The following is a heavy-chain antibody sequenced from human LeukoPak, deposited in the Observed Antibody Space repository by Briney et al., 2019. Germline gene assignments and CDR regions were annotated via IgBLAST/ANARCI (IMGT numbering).Heavy chain of an antibody. CDR2: ISGSGGST. CDR3: AKGRFWFDP. J-gene: IGHJ5*02. V-gene: IGHV3-23*01. CDR1: GLTFSNSW. Sequence: PGGSLRLSCVVSGLTFSNSWMTWVRQAPGKGLEWVSAISGSGGSTYYADSVKGRFTISRDNSKNTLYLQMNSLRAEDTAVYYCAKGRFWFDPWGQGTLVTVSS.